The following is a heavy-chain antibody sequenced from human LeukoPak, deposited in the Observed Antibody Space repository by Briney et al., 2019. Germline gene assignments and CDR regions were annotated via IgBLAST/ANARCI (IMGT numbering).Heavy chain of an antibody. CDR3: ARGDYYDSSGYYSHYYMDV. V-gene: IGHV3-30*02. D-gene: IGHD3-22*01. CDR1: GFTFSSYG. J-gene: IGHJ6*03. CDR2: IRYDGSNK. Sequence: GGSLRLSCAASGFTFSSYGMHWVRQAPDKGLEWVAFIRYDGSNKYYADSVKGRFTISRDNSKNTLYLQMNSLRAEDAAVYYFARGDYYDSSGYYSHYYMDVWGKGTTVTVSS.